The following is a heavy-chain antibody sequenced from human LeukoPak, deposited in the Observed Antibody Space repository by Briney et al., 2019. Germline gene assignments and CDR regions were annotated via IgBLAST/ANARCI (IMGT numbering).Heavy chain of an antibody. J-gene: IGHJ4*02. CDR3: ARGSRFGELLNIDY. Sequence: SETLSLTCTVSGDSINTYYWSWIRQPAGKGLEWIGRIYTSGSTNYNPSLKSRVTMSVDTSKNQFSLKLSSVTAADTAVYYCARGSRFGELLNIDYWGQGTLVTVSS. CDR1: GDSINTYY. D-gene: IGHD3-10*01. V-gene: IGHV4-4*07. CDR2: IYTSGST.